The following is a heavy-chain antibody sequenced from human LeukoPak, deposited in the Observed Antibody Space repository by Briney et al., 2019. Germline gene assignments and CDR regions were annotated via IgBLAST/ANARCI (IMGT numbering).Heavy chain of an antibody. CDR1: GYXFTSYW. CDR2: IDPSDSYT. CDR3: ARPIQGYSYGYPDAFDI. D-gene: IGHD5-18*01. V-gene: IGHV5-10-1*01. J-gene: IGHJ3*02. Sequence: GESLKISCNGSGYXFTSYWISWVRQMPGKGLEWMGRIDPSDSYTNYSPSFQGHVTISADKSISTAYLQWSSLKASDTAMYYCARPIQGYSYGYPDAFDIWGQGTMVTVSS.